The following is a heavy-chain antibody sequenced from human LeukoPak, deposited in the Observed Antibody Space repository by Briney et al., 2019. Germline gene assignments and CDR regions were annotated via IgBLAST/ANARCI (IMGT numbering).Heavy chain of an antibody. J-gene: IGHJ4*02. V-gene: IGHV3-33*01. CDR2: IWYDGSNK. Sequence: GRSLRLSCAASGFTFSSYGMHWVRQAPGKGLEWVVVIWYDGSNKYYADSVKGRFTISRDNSKNKLYLQMNSLRAEDTAVYYCVRDGVVPAAAGFDYWGQGTLVTVSS. D-gene: IGHD2-2*01. CDR1: GFTFSSYG. CDR3: VRDGVVPAAAGFDY.